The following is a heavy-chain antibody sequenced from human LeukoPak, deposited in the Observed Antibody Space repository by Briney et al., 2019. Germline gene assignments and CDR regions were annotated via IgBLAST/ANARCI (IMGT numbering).Heavy chain of an antibody. CDR3: ARITPNYSSYYGMDV. CDR2: IKQDGSEK. J-gene: IGHJ6*02. D-gene: IGHD1-7*01. CDR1: GFTFSSYW. Sequence: GGSLRLSCAASGFTFSSYWMSWVRQAPGKGLEWVANIKQDGSEKYYVDSVKGRFTISRDNAKNSLYLQMNSLRAEDTAVYYCARITPNYSSYYGMDVWGQGTTVTVSS. V-gene: IGHV3-7*01.